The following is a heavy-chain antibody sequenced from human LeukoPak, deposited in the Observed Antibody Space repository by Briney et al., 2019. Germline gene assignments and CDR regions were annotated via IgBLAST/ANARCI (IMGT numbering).Heavy chain of an antibody. J-gene: IGHJ4*02. CDR2: ISAYNGNT. V-gene: IGHV1-18*01. CDR1: GYTFTSYG. CDR3: ASAMIKSDSSLRGGNQLPWVATIQPFDY. D-gene: IGHD5-12*01. Sequence: GASVKVSCKASGYTFTSYGINWVRQAPGQGLEWMGWISAYNGNTKHAQKLQGRVTMTTDTSTSTAYMELRSLRSDDTAVYYCASAMIKSDSSLRGGNQLPWVATIQPFDYWGQGTLVTVSS.